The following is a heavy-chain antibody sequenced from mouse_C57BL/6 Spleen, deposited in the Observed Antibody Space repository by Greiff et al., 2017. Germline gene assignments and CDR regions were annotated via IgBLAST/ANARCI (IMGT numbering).Heavy chain of an antibody. CDR2: IYPGDGDT. J-gene: IGHJ4*01. CDR3: ARGDEDYAMDY. V-gene: IGHV1-80*01. CDR1: GYAFSSYW. Sequence: QVQLKQSGAELVKPGASVKISCKASGYAFSSYWMNWVKQRPGEGLEWIGQIYPGDGDTNYNGTFKGKATLTADKSSSTAYMQLSSLTSEDSAVYFCARGDEDYAMDYWGQGTSVTVSS.